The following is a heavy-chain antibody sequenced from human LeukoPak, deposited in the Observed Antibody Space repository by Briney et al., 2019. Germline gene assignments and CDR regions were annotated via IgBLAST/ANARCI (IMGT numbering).Heavy chain of an antibody. CDR3: ARDIAVAYYFDY. Sequence: PSETPSLTCTVSGGSISGSSDYWGWIRQPPGKGLEWIGSIYYSGSTYYNPSLKSRVAISVDTSNNQFSLRLSSVTAADTAVYYCARDIAVAYYFDYWGQGSLVTVSS. CDR1: GGSISGSSDY. J-gene: IGHJ4*02. CDR2: IYYSGST. D-gene: IGHD6-19*01. V-gene: IGHV4-39*07.